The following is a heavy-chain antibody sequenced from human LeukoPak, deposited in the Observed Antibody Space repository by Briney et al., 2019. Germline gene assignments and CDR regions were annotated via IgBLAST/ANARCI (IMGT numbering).Heavy chain of an antibody. J-gene: IGHJ4*02. D-gene: IGHD6-13*01. CDR1: VLTFSNYD. V-gene: IGHV3-69-1*01. CDR2: IGTTGTI. CDR3: AKGRTLQKIAAAGHIDY. Sequence: KPGGSLRLSCTASVLTFSNYDMSWVRQAPGKGLEWVSGIGTTGTIFYADSVKGRFTISRDNAKNSLYLQMNSLRAEDTAVYYCAKGRTLQKIAAAGHIDYWGQGTLVTVSS.